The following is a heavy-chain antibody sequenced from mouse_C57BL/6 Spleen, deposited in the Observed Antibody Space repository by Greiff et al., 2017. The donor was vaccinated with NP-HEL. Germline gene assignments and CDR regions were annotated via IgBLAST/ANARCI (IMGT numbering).Heavy chain of an antibody. J-gene: IGHJ2*01. CDR2: IDPSDSYT. D-gene: IGHD1-1*01. CDR1: GYTFTSYW. Sequence: QVQLQQPGAELVMPGASVKLSCKASGYTFTSYWMHWVKQRPGQGLEWIGEIDPSDSYTTYNQKFKGKSTLTVDKSSSTAYMQLSSLTSEDSAVYYCARRYGSSFDYWGQGTTLTVSS. V-gene: IGHV1-69*01. CDR3: ARRYGSSFDY.